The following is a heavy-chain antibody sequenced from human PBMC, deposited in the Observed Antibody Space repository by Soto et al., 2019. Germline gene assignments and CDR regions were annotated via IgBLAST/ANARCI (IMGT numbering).Heavy chain of an antibody. CDR1: GYSFTTYW. Sequence: GESLKISCKGSGYSFTTYWIGWVRQMPGKGLEWMGIIYPGDSDTRYSPSSQGQVTISADKSISTTYLQWSSLKASDTAMYYCARHGCSSSWCWFDPWGQGTLVTVSS. CDR3: ARHGCSSSWCWFDP. D-gene: IGHD6-13*01. J-gene: IGHJ5*02. V-gene: IGHV5-51*01. CDR2: IYPGDSDT.